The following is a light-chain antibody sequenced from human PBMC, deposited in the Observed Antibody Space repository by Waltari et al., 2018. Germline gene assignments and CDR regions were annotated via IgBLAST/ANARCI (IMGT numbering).Light chain of an antibody. J-gene: IGLJ1*01. Sequence: YQQHPGKAPGVIIYDVTKRPSGVPDRFSGSKSGNTASLTISGLQPEDEADYYCCSFAGYTSLYVFGTGTTVTVL. V-gene: IGLV2-11*03. CDR2: DVT. CDR3: CSFAGYTSLYV.